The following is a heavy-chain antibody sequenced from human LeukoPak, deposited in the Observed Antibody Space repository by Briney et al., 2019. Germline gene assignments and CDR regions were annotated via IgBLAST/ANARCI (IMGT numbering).Heavy chain of an antibody. V-gene: IGHV3-7*01. J-gene: IGHJ4*02. CDR3: AEYDVWSGFSYDC. CDR1: GFTFSSFW. Sequence: GGSLRLSCAASGFTFSSFWMSWVRQAPGKGLEWVANVKRDGSEKYYVDSLKGRFTISRDNAKNSLYLEMNSLTVEDTAVYYCAEYDVWSGFSYDCWGQGTLVTVSS. D-gene: IGHD3-3*01. CDR2: VKRDGSEK.